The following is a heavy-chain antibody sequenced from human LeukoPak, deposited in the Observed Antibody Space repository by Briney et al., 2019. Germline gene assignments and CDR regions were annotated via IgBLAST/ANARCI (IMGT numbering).Heavy chain of an antibody. D-gene: IGHD3-22*01. CDR3: ARDLRNYYDSSGLNY. CDR1: GFTFSSYS. J-gene: IGHJ4*02. CDR2: ISSSSSYI. Sequence: GGSLRLSCAASGFTFSSYSMNWVRQAPGKGLEWVSSISSSSSYIYYADPVKGRFTISRDNAKNSLYLQMNSLRAEDTAVYYCARDLRNYYDSSGLNYWGQGTLVTVSS. V-gene: IGHV3-21*01.